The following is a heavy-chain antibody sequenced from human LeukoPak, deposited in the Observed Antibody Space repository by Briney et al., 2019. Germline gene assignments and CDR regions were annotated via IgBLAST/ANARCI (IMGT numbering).Heavy chain of an antibody. CDR1: GFTFSSYE. V-gene: IGHV3-48*03. CDR2: ISSSGSTI. CDR3: ARAPLVATLAVNWFDP. Sequence: GGSLILSCAASGFTFSSYEMNWVRQAPGKGLEWVSYISSSGSTIYYADSVKGRFTISRDSAKNSLYLQMNSLRAEDTAVYYCARAPLVATLAVNWFDPWGQGTLVTVSS. J-gene: IGHJ5*02. D-gene: IGHD5-12*01.